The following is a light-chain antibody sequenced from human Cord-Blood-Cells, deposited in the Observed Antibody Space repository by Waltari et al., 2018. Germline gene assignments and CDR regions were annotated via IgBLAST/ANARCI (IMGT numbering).Light chain of an antibody. J-gene: IGKJ2*01. CDR2: GAS. V-gene: IGKV3-15*01. Sequence: EIVMTQSPATLSVPPGERATLSCRASQSVSSNLACYQQKPVQAPRLLIYGASTRATGIPARFSGSGSGTEFTLTISSLHSEDFAVYYCQQYNNCPYTFGQGTKLEIK. CDR3: QQYNNCPYT. CDR1: QSVSSN.